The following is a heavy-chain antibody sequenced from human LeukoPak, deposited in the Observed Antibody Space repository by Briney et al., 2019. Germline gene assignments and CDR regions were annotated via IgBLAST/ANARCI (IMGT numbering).Heavy chain of an antibody. CDR3: ARGGEVAAAGPRTFFDY. CDR1: GYTFTSYG. Sequence: APVKVSCKASGYTFTSYGISWVRQAPGQGLEWMGWISAYNGNTNYAQKLQGRVTMTTDTSTSTAYMELRSLRSDDTAVYYCARGGEVAAAGPRTFFDYWGQGTLVTVSS. CDR2: ISAYNGNT. J-gene: IGHJ4*02. D-gene: IGHD6-13*01. V-gene: IGHV1-18*01.